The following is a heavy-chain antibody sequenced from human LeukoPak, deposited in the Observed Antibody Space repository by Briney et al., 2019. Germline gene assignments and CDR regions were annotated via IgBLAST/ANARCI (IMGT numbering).Heavy chain of an antibody. CDR2: ISGSGGST. CDR3: AKGGPTGGYYYYYGMDV. J-gene: IGHJ6*04. D-gene: IGHD2-15*01. V-gene: IGHV3-23*01. CDR1: GFTFSSYA. Sequence: GGSLRLSCAASGFTFSSYAMSWVRQAPGKGLEWVSAISGSGGSTYYADSVKGRFTISRDNSKNTLYLQMNSLRAEDTAVYYCAKGGPTGGYYYYYGMDVRGKGTTVTVSS.